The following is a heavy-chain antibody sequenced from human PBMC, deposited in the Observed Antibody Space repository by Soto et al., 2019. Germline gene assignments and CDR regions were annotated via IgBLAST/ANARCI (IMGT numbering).Heavy chain of an antibody. CDR3: ARETTHQPTMVRGVMDY. Sequence: QVQLQESGPGLVKPSQTLSLTCTVSGGSISSGGYYWSWIRQHPGKGLEWIGYIYYSGSTYYNPSLKSRVTISVDTSKNQFSLKLSSVTAADTAVYYCARETTHQPTMVRGVMDYWGQGTLVTVSS. V-gene: IGHV4-31*03. J-gene: IGHJ4*02. CDR1: GGSISSGGYY. D-gene: IGHD3-10*01. CDR2: IYYSGST.